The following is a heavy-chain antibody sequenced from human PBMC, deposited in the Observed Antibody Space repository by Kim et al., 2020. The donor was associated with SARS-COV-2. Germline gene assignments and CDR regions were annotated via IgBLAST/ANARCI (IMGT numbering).Heavy chain of an antibody. Sequence: GGSLRLSCAASGFTFSSYSMNWVRQAPGKGLKWVSSISSSSSYIYYADSVKGRFTISRDNAKNSLYLQMNSLRAEDTAVYYCASGDRFLLDYWGQGTLVTVSS. CDR2: ISSSSSYI. V-gene: IGHV3-21*01. CDR1: GFTFSSYS. CDR3: ASGDRFLLDY. J-gene: IGHJ4*02. D-gene: IGHD3-3*01.